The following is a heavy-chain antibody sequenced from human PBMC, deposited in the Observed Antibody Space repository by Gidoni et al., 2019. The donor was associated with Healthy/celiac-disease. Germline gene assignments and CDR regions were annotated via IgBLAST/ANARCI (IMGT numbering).Heavy chain of an antibody. V-gene: IGHV3-21*01. CDR3: ARRGWSHDAFDI. Sequence: EVQLVESGGGLVKPGGSLRLSCAASGFTFSSYSMNWVRQAPGKGLEWVSSISSSSSYIYYADSVKGRFTISRDNAKNSLYLQMNSLRAEDTAVYYCARRGWSHDAFDIWGQGTMVTVSS. J-gene: IGHJ3*02. CDR2: ISSSSSYI. CDR1: GFTFSSYS. D-gene: IGHD6-19*01.